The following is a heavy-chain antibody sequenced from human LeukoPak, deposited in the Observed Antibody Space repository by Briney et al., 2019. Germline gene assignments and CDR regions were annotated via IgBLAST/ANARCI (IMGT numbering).Heavy chain of an antibody. V-gene: IGHV1-2*06. D-gene: IGHD6-13*01. CDR3: ARGAPSYSSSWSDNYYYYGMDV. CDR1: GYTFTGYY. J-gene: IGHJ6*02. Sequence: ASVKVSCKASGYTFTGYYMHWVRQAPGQGLEWMGRINPNSGGTNYAQKFQGRVTMTRDTSISTAYMELSRLRSDDTAVYYCARGAPSYSSSWSDNYYYYGMDVWGQGTTVTVSS. CDR2: INPNSGGT.